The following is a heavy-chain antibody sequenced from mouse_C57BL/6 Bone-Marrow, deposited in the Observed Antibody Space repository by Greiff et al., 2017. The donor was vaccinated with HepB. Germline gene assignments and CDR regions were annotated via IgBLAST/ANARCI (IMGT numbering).Heavy chain of an antibody. CDR2: IYPGNSDT. CDR1: GYTFTSYW. J-gene: IGHJ4*01. D-gene: IGHD1-1*01. V-gene: IGHV1-5*01. CDR3: TREGFLYYGSSYGAMDY. Sequence: EVKLQESGTVLARPGASVKMSCKTSGYTFTSYWMHWVKQRPGQGLEWIGAIYPGNSDTSYNQKFKGKAKLTAVTSASTAYMELSSLTNEDSAVYYGTREGFLYYGSSYGAMDYWGQGTSVTVSS.